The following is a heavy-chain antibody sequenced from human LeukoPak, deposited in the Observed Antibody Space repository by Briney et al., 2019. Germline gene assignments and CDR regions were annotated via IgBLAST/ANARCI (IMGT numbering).Heavy chain of an antibody. Sequence: GGSLRLSCEASEFTFKNYAMSWVRQAPGKGLEWVSGINHYDHTFYVDTVKGRFSISRDNSKNTVYLQMNSLRAEDTAVYYCARDSIEADGDFDYWGQGTLVTVSS. V-gene: IGHV3-23*01. CDR1: EFTFKNYA. D-gene: IGHD6-13*01. J-gene: IGHJ4*02. CDR2: INHYDHT. CDR3: ARDSIEADGDFDY.